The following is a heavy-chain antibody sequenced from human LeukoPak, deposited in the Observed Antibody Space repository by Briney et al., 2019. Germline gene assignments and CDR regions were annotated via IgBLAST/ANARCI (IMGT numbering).Heavy chain of an antibody. J-gene: IGHJ4*02. CDR1: GFTVSSNY. CDR2: IYSGGST. V-gene: IGHV3-53*01. CDR3: ARRVLGAVGYFDY. Sequence: PGGSLRLSCAASGFTVSSNYMSWVRQAPGKGLEWVSVIYSGGSTYYADSVKGRFTISRDNSKNTVHLQMNSLRAEDTAVYYCARRVLGAVGYFDYWGQGALVTVSS. D-gene: IGHD4-23*01.